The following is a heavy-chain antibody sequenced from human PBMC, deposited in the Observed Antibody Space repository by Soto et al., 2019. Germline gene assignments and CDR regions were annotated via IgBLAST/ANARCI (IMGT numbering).Heavy chain of an antibody. V-gene: IGHV4-39*02. CDR2: IYYTGGT. CDR1: GDSISTRSNY. Sequence: SETLSLTCTVSGDSISTRSNYWAWIRQPPGKGLEWIGSIYYTGGTYYNPSLKSRVTLFLDTSKNQFSLNLSSVTAADTAVYYCAREGPPIRAHNPPEYFQHWGQGTPVTVSS. CDR3: AREGPPIRAHNPPEYFQH. J-gene: IGHJ1*01.